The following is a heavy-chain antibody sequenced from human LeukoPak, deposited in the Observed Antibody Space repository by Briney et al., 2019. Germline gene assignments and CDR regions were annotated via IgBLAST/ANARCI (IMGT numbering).Heavy chain of an antibody. V-gene: IGHV4-61*02. CDR3: ARDLIFGLRIHAFDI. D-gene: IGHD3/OR15-3a*01. CDR1: GGSISSGSYY. J-gene: IGHJ3*02. CDR2: IYTSGST. Sequence: SQTLSLTCTVSGGSISSGSYYWSWIRQPAGKGLEWIGRIYTSGSTNYNPSLKSRVTLSVDTSKNQFSLKLSSVTAADTAVYYCARDLIFGLRIHAFDIWGQGKMVTVSS.